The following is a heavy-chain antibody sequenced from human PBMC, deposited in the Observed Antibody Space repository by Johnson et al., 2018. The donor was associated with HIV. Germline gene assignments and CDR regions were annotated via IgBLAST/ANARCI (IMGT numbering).Heavy chain of an antibody. J-gene: IGHJ3*02. V-gene: IGHV3-11*04. CDR2: ISSSGSTI. Sequence: QVQLVESGGGLIKPGGSLRLSCAASGFSFSDYYMSWIRQAPGKGLEWVSYISSSGSTIYYADFVKGRFTISRDNAKNSLFLQMNSLAAEATAVYYCSRRVATKEYAFDIWGQGTLVTVSS. D-gene: IGHD5-12*01. CDR3: SRRVATKEYAFDI. CDR1: GFSFSDYY.